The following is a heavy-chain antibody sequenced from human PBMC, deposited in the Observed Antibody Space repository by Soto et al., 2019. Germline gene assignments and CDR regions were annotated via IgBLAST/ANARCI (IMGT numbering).Heavy chain of an antibody. Sequence: QVQLVESGGGVVQPGRSLRLSCAASGFTFSDYCMHWVRQAPGKGQEWVAVISYDGDNQYYVDSVKGRSTISRDNSKNTLYQKISSMRAERTAVYYCAKDLPHRIVIVRGVNGRGYDYWGQGTLVTVSS. CDR3: AKDLPHRIVIVRGVNGRGYDY. J-gene: IGHJ4*02. CDR2: ISYDGDNQ. CDR1: GFTFSDYC. D-gene: IGHD3-10*01. V-gene: IGHV3-30*18.